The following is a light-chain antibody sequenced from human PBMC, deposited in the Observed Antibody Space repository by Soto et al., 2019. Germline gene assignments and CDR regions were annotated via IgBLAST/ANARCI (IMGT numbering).Light chain of an antibody. Sequence: EIVLTQSPGTLSLSPGERATLSCRASQSVSSNSLAWYQQKPGQAPRLLIYSASSRAAGIPDRFSGSGSGTDFTLTISRLEPEDVAVYYCQQYSNWPLTFGGGTKVDI. CDR3: QQYSNWPLT. CDR1: QSVSSNS. J-gene: IGKJ4*01. V-gene: IGKV3-20*01. CDR2: SAS.